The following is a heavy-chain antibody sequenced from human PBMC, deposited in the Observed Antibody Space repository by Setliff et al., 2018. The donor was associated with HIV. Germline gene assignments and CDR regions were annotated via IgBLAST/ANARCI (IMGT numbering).Heavy chain of an antibody. CDR2: IYSTGGT. D-gene: IGHD3-10*01. V-gene: IGHV4-61*09. CDR1: GGSIRSGSYY. J-gene: IGHJ4*02. CDR3: ARGRDKYGPIDY. Sequence: SETLSLTCSVSGGSIRSGSYYWSWIRQPAGKGLEWIGHIYSTGGTRYNPSLESRLAILVDTSRNQFSLNLSSVTAADTAVYYCARGRDKYGPIDYWGQGTLVTVSS.